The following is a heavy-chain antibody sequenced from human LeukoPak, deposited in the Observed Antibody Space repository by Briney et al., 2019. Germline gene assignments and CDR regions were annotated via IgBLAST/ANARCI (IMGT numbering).Heavy chain of an antibody. CDR1: GYTFTGYY. D-gene: IGHD4-23*01. J-gene: IGHJ4*02. Sequence: ASVKVSCKASGYTFTGYYMHWVRQAPGQGLEWMGWINPNSGGTNYAQKFQGRVTMTRDTSISTAYMELSRLRSDDTAVYYCARDFNVVVVTPGTVDYWGQGTLVTVSS. V-gene: IGHV1-2*02. CDR2: INPNSGGT. CDR3: ARDFNVVVVTPGTVDY.